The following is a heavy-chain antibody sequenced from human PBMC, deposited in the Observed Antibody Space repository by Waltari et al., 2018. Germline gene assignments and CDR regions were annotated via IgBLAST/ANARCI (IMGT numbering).Heavy chain of an antibody. D-gene: IGHD6-13*01. CDR3: ARRAAIAATGPTYYMDV. CDR2: IYHSGST. J-gene: IGHJ6*03. Sequence: QVQLQESGPGLVKPSETLSLTCAVSGYSISSGYYWGWIRQPPGKGLEWIGSIYHSGSTDYKPSLKSRGTISVDTSKNQFSLKRSSVTAADTAVYYCARRAAIAATGPTYYMDVWGKGTTVTVSS. CDR1: GYSISSGYY. V-gene: IGHV4-38-2*01.